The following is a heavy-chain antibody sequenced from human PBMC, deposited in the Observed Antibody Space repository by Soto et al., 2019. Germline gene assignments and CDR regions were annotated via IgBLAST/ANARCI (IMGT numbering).Heavy chain of an antibody. J-gene: IGHJ3*02. CDR1: GFSFSIYS. CDR2: IRPAGSSI. CDR3: AKERGGSGAFDS. Sequence: EGQLVEFGGGLVKPGGSLRLSCAASGFSFSIYSYNWVRQAPGKGLEWLSYIRPAGSSIYYADSVKGRFTISRDSARDSVDLQRNSLRAEDTAVYYWAKERGGSGAFDSWGQGTMVTVSS. V-gene: IGHV3-48*01. D-gene: IGHD3-10*01.